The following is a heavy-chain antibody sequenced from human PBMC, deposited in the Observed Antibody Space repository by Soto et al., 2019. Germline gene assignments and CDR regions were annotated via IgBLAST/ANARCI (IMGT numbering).Heavy chain of an antibody. V-gene: IGHV4-30-2*01. D-gene: IGHD2-15*01. CDR3: ARGQVVAAQH. J-gene: IGHJ4*02. CDR2: IYHSGST. CDR1: GGSISSGGYY. Sequence: QLQLQESGSGLVKPSQTLSLTCAVSGGSISSGGYYWSWIRQPPGKGLEWIGYIYHSGSTYYNPSLKSRVNISVARSKNQFSLKLISVTAADTAVYSCARGQVVAAQHWGQGTLVTVSS.